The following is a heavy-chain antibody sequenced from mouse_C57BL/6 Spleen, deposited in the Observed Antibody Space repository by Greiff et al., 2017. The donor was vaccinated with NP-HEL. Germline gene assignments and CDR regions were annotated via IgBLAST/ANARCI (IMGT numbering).Heavy chain of an antibody. J-gene: IGHJ2*01. V-gene: IGHV1-69*01. CDR2: IDPSDSYT. CDR3: ARLTTVVAYYFDY. CDR1: GYTFTSYW. D-gene: IGHD1-1*01. Sequence: VQLQQPGAELVMPGASVKLSCKASGYTFTSYWMHWVKQRPGQGLEWIGEIDPSDSYTNYNQKFKGKSTLTVDKSSSTAYMQLSSLTSEDSAVYYCARLTTVVAYYFDYWGQGTTLTVSS.